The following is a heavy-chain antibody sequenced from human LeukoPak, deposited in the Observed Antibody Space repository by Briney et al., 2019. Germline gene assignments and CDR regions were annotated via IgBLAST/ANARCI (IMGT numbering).Heavy chain of an antibody. J-gene: IGHJ4*02. CDR3: ARHNYGSGRYPPDY. V-gene: IGHV4-59*08. CDR2: IYYSGST. Sequence: PSETLSLTCTVSGGSISSYYWSWIRQPPGKGLEWIEYIYYSGSTNYNPSLKSRVTISVDTSKNQFSLKLNSVTAADTAVYYCARHNYGSGRYPPDYWGQGTLVTVSS. CDR1: GGSISSYY. D-gene: IGHD3-10*01.